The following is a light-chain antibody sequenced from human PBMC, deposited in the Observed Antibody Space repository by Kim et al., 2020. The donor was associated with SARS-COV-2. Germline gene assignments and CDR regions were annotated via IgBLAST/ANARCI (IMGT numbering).Light chain of an antibody. J-gene: IGLJ2*01. CDR2: QHN. V-gene: IGLV3-1*01. CDR1: TLGDKY. Sequence: SYELTQPPSVSVSPGQTASITCSGDTLGDKYPSWYQQKPGQSPVLVIYQHNKRPSGIPERFSGSNSGITATLTISGTQALDEADYYCQAWDRSTVVFGGGTKLTVL. CDR3: QAWDRSTVV.